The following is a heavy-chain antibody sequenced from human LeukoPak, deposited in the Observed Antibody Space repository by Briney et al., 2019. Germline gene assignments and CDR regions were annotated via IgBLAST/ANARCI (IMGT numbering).Heavy chain of an antibody. Sequence: ASVKVSCKTSGYTFRDYGITWVRQAPGQGLEWMGWIRNDNGNREYAQKIQGRVTMTRDTSTSTAYMELSSLKSADTAVYYCAAGRLYSLLDFWGQGTLVAVSS. CDR2: IRNDNGNR. D-gene: IGHD5-18*01. CDR1: GYTFRDYG. J-gene: IGHJ4*02. V-gene: IGHV1-18*01. CDR3: AAGRLYSLLDF.